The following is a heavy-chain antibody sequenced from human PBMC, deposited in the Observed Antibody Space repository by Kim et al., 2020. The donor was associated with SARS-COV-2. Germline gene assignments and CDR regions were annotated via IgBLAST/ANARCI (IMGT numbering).Heavy chain of an antibody. V-gene: IGHV1-69*13. Sequence: SVKVSCKASGGTFSSYAISWVRQAPGQGLEWMGGIIPIFGTANYAQKFQGRVTITADESTSTAYMELSSLRSEDTAVYYCARETATTDYYYYYGMDVWGQGTTVTRSS. CDR2: IIPIFGTA. CDR3: ARETATTDYYYYYGMDV. D-gene: IGHD1-7*01. J-gene: IGHJ6*02. CDR1: GGTFSSYA.